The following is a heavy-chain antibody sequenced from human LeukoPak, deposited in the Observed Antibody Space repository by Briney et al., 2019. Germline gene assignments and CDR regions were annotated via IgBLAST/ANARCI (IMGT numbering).Heavy chain of an antibody. D-gene: IGHD1-26*01. CDR3: ASGWELLYY. CDR2: INPNSGGT. Sequence: ASVKVSCKASGRTFSSYAIRWVRQAPGQGLEWMGWINPNSGGTNYAQKFQGRVTMTRDTSISTAYMELSRLRSDDTAVYYCASGWELLYYWGQGTLVTVSS. V-gene: IGHV1-2*02. CDR1: GRTFSSYA. J-gene: IGHJ4*02.